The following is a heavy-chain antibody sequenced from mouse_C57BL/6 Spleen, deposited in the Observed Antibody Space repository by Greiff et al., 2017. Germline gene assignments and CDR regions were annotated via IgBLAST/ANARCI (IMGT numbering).Heavy chain of an antibody. D-gene: IGHD6-1*01. J-gene: IGHJ2*01. CDR2: ISDGGNYT. V-gene: IGHV5-4*01. Sequence: EVQLVESGGGLVKPGGSLKLSCAASGFTFSSYAMSWVRQTPEKRLEWVATISDGGNYTNYPDNVKGRFTISRDNAKNNLYLQMSQLKSEDTAMYYCARDEASYYFDYWGQGTTLTVSS. CDR1: GFTFSSYA. CDR3: ARDEASYYFDY.